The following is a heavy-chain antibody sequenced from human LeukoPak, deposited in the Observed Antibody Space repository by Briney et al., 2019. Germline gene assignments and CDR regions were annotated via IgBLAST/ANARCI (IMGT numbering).Heavy chain of an antibody. V-gene: IGHV5-51*01. Sequence: GESLKISCEASGSSISSYWIDWVRQMPGKGLEWMGIISPGDSDTRYSPSFQGQVTISADTSISTAYLQWRSVKASGMATYYCARHGELYSSSSPVDYWGQGTLVTVSS. J-gene: IGHJ4*02. CDR3: ARHGELYSSSSPVDY. CDR1: GSSISSYW. CDR2: ISPGDSDT. D-gene: IGHD6-6*01.